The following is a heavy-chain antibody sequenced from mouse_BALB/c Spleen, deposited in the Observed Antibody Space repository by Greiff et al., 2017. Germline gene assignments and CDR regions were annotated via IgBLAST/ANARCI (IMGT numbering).Heavy chain of an antibody. D-gene: IGHD4-1*01. CDR2: IYPGSGNT. V-gene: IGHV1-77*01. CDR1: GYTFTDYY. Sequence: VQLQQSGAELARPGASVKLSCKASGYTFTDYYINWVKQRTGQGLEWIGEIYPGSGNTYYNEKFKGKATLTADKSSSTAYMQLSSLTSEDSAVYFCARTPSGGFDYWGQGTTLTVSS. CDR3: ARTPSGGFDY. J-gene: IGHJ2*01.